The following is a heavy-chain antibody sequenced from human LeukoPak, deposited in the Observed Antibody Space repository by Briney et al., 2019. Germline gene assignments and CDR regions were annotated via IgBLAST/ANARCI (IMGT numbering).Heavy chain of an antibody. CDR3: VKAQYDFWSGLDY. J-gene: IGHJ4*02. V-gene: IGHV3-64D*09. Sequence: GGSLRLSCSASGFTFSRYPMHWVRQAPGKGLEYVSAISGNGGSTYYADSVKGRFTISRDNSKNTLCLQMSSLRTEGTAIYYCVKAQYDFWSGLDYWGQGTLVTVSS. CDR1: GFTFSRYP. D-gene: IGHD3-3*01. CDR2: ISGNGGST.